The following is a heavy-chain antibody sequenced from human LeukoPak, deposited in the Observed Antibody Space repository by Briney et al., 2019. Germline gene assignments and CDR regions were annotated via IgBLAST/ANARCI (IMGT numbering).Heavy chain of an antibody. V-gene: IGHV4-59*01. CDR1: GASISSYY. J-gene: IGHJ4*02. D-gene: IGHD2-15*01. CDR3: ARVPGYCSGGSCLYFFDY. CDR2: FHYSGGT. Sequence: SETLSLTCTVSGASISSYYWSWIRQPPGKGLELIGSFHYSGGTNYNPSLKSRVTMSGDTSKNQFSLMLSSVTAADTAVYYCARVPGYCSGGSCLYFFDYWGQGTLVTVSS.